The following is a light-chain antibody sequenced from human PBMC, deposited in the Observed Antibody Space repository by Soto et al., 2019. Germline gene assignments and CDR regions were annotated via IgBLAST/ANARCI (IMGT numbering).Light chain of an antibody. Sequence: DIQMTQSPSTLSGSVGDRVTITCRASQTISSWLAWYQQKPGKAPKLLIYKASTLKSGVPSRLSGSGSGTEFTLPISSLQPDDFATYYCQQYNNYWTFGQGTKVDIK. CDR3: QQYNNYWT. CDR2: KAS. J-gene: IGKJ1*01. CDR1: QTISSW. V-gene: IGKV1-5*03.